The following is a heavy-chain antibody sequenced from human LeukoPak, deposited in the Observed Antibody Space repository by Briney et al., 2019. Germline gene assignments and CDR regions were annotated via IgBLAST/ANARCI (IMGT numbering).Heavy chain of an antibody. D-gene: IGHD5-18*01. V-gene: IGHV4-39*01. Sequence: SETLSLTCTVSVGSLSSSIYYWGWVRQPPGKGLEWIGSIYNSASTYYNPSLKSRVTISVDTSKNQSSLKLTSVTAADTAVYYCARRSRRDQLWHGMDVWGQGTTVTVSS. CDR3: ARRSRRDQLWHGMDV. CDR2: IYNSAST. CDR1: VGSLSSSIYY. J-gene: IGHJ6*02.